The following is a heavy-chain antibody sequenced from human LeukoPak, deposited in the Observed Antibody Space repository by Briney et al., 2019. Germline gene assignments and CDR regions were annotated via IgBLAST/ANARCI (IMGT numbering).Heavy chain of an antibody. CDR1: GVSISSYH. CDR2: IHTSGST. J-gene: IGHJ4*02. CDR3: ARGEAPAARVDY. V-gene: IGHV4-4*07. Sequence: PSETLSLTCTVSGVSISSYHWSWIRQSAGKGLEWIGRIHTSGSTNYNPSLKSRVTMSVDTSKNQFSLKLSSVTAADTAVYYCARGEAPAARVDYWGQGTLVTVSS. D-gene: IGHD2-2*01.